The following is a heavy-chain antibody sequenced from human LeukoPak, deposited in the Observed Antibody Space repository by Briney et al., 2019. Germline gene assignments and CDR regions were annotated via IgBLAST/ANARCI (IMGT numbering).Heavy chain of an antibody. V-gene: IGHV4-34*01. CDR2: INHSGST. Sequence: SETLSLTCAVYGGSFSGYYWSWVRQPPGKGLEWIGEINHSGSTNYNPSLKSRVTISVDTSKNQFSLKLSSVTAADTAVYYCARSALRLGELSSHNWFDPRGQGTLVTVSS. CDR3: ARSALRLGELSSHNWFDP. D-gene: IGHD3-16*02. J-gene: IGHJ5*02. CDR1: GGSFSGYY.